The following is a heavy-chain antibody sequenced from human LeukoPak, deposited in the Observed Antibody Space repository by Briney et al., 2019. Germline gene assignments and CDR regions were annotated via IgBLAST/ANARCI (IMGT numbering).Heavy chain of an antibody. J-gene: IGHJ4*02. CDR2: INPSGGST. CDR3: ASIAAQGIAARRTYYFDY. D-gene: IGHD6-6*01. V-gene: IGHV1-46*01. Sequence: GASVKVSCKASGYTFTSYYMHWVRQAPGQGLEWMGIINPSGGSTSYAQKFQGRVTMTRDTSTSTVYMELSSLRSEDTAVYYCASIAAQGIAARRTYYFDYWGQGTLVTVSS. CDR1: GYTFTSYY.